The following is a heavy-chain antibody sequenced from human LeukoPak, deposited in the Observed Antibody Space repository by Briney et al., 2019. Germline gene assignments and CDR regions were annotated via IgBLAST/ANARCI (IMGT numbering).Heavy chain of an antibody. D-gene: IGHD6-13*01. CDR1: GYTFTGDY. CDR3: ARGGIAAAGNHGYGDYRAYY. CDR2: INPNSGGT. J-gene: IGHJ4*02. V-gene: IGHV1-2*02. Sequence: ASVKVSCKASGYTFTGDYMHWVRQAPGQGLEWMGWINPNSGGTNYAQKFQGRVTMTRDTSISPAYMELSRLRSDDTAVYYCARGGIAAAGNHGYGDYRAYYWGRETLVTVSS.